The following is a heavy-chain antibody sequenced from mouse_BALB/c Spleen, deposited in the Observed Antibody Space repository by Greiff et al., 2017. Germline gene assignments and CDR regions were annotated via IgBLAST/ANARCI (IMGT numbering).Heavy chain of an antibody. CDR3: ASSYGYAMDY. J-gene: IGHJ4*01. V-gene: IGHV5-9-3*01. CDR2: ISSGGSYT. CDR1: GFTFSSYA. D-gene: IGHD1-1*01. Sequence: EVQLVESGGGLVKPGGSLKLSCAASGFTFSSYAMSWVRQTPEKRLEWVATISSGGSYTYYPDSVKGRFTISRDNAKNTLYLQMSSLRSEDTAMYYCASSYGYAMDYWGQGTSVTVSS.